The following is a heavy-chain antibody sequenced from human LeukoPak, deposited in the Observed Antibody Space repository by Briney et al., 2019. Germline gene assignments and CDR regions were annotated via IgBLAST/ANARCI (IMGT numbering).Heavy chain of an antibody. Sequence: PSETLSLTCTVSGGSISSYYWSWIRQPPGKGLEWIGYIFYTGSTNYNPSLKSRVTISVLTSKNRFSLKLSSVTAADTAVYYCARVGGPFDYWGQGTLVTVSS. CDR1: GGSISSYY. D-gene: IGHD3-16*01. V-gene: IGHV4-59*01. CDR3: ARVGGPFDY. J-gene: IGHJ4*02. CDR2: IFYTGST.